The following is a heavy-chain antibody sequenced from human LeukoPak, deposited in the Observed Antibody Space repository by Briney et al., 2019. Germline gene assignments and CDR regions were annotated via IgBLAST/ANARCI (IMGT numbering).Heavy chain of an antibody. CDR1: GFTFSSYA. J-gene: IGHJ4*02. D-gene: IGHD3-22*01. CDR2: ISGSGGST. CDR3: AKEGYYYDSSGYYFYFDY. Sequence: PGASLRLSCAASGFTFSSYAMSWVRQAPGKGLEWVSAISGSGGSTYYADSVKGRFTISRDNSKNTLYLQMNSLRAEDTAVYYCAKEGYYYDSSGYYFYFDYWGQGTPVTVSS. V-gene: IGHV3-23*01.